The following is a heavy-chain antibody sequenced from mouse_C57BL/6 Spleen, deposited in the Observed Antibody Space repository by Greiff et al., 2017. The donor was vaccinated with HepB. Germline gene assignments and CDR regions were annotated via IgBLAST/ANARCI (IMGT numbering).Heavy chain of an antibody. CDR3: AMDSSGYAWFAY. CDR2: IHPSDSDT. Sequence: QVQLQQSGAELVKPGASVKVSCKASGYTFTSYWMHWVKQRPGQGLEWIGRIHPSDSDTNYNQKFKGKATLTVDKSSSTAYMQLSSLTSEDSAVYYCAMDSSGYAWFAYWGQGTLVTVSA. V-gene: IGHV1-74*01. J-gene: IGHJ3*01. D-gene: IGHD3-2*02. CDR1: GYTFTSYW.